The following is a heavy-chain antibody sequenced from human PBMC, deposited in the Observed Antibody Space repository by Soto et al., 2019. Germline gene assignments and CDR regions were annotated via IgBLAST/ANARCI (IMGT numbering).Heavy chain of an antibody. D-gene: IGHD3-22*01. Sequence: QVQLVQSGAEVKKPGSSVKVSCKASGGTFSSYAISWVRQAPGQGLEWMGGIIPIFGTANYAQKFQGRVTITADKSMSTAYMELSSLRSEDTAVYYCARERMYYYDSSGYYYRSPFDYWGQGTLVTVSS. CDR1: GGTFSSYA. J-gene: IGHJ4*02. CDR3: ARERMYYYDSSGYYYRSPFDY. V-gene: IGHV1-69*06. CDR2: IIPIFGTA.